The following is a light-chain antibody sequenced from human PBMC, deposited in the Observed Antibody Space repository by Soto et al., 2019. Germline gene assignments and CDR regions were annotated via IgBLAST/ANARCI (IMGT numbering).Light chain of an antibody. CDR1: QSVSSN. CDR3: QQYNNWPPWT. Sequence: EKVMTQSPATLSVSPGERATLSFSASQSVSSNLACYQQKPGRAPRLLMYGASTRATGIPAMFSGSGSGTEFTLTISSLLSEEFAVYYCQQYNNWPPWTFGQGTKVDIK. J-gene: IGKJ1*01. CDR2: GAS. V-gene: IGKV3-15*01.